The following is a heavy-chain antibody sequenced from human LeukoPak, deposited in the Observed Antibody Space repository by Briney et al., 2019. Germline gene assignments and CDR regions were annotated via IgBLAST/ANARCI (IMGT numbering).Heavy chain of an antibody. J-gene: IGHJ4*02. CDR3: TTVTLRPVGL. CDR1: GFTFSSYA. V-gene: IGHV3-30*04. D-gene: IGHD3-10*01. Sequence: GGSLRLSCAASGFTFSSYAMHGLRQSPGKGLEGVTVISYGGSNKYYGDPVKRRFTIPREYSKNTVFLHMQTLRLGDSSVYLCTTVTLRPVGLWGQGTLVTVSS. CDR2: ISYGGSNK.